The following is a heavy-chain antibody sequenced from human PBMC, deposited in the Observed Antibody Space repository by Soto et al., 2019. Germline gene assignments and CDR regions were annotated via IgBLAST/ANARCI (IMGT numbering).Heavy chain of an antibody. Sequence: SETLSLTCTVSGGSITSYYWNWIRQPPGKGLEWIGYIYYSRSTNYNPSLKSRVSLSVDTSKNQFSLKVYSVTAADTAVYYCARDRDGYNYFDYWGQGTLVTVSS. CDR3: ARDRDGYNYFDY. CDR1: GGSITSYY. CDR2: IYYSRST. V-gene: IGHV4-59*01. J-gene: IGHJ4*02. D-gene: IGHD5-12*01.